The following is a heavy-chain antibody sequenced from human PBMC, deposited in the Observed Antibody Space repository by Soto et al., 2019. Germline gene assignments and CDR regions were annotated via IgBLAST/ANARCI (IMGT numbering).Heavy chain of an antibody. CDR2: ISYDGSNK. J-gene: IGHJ6*02. Sequence: GGSLRLSCAASGFTFSSYGMHWVRQAPGKGLEWVAVISYDGSNKYYADSVKGRFTISRDNSKNTLYLQMNSLRAEDTAVYYCAKDRVAAAGNYYYYYGMDVWGQGTTVTVSS. CDR3: AKDRVAAAGNYYYYYGMDV. CDR1: GFTFSSYG. V-gene: IGHV3-30*18. D-gene: IGHD6-13*01.